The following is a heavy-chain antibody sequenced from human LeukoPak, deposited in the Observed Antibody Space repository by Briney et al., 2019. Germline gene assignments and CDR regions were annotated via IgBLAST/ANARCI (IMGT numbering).Heavy chain of an antibody. CDR3: AKSAAAGPYYYYGMDV. D-gene: IGHD6-13*01. J-gene: IGHJ6*02. CDR2: ISYDGSNK. Sequence: RGSLRLSCAASGFTFSSYGMHWVRQAPGKGLEWVAVISYDGSNKYSADSVKGRFTISRDNSKNTLYLQMNSLRAEDTAVYYCAKSAAAGPYYYYGMDVWGQGTTVTVS. CDR1: GFTFSSYG. V-gene: IGHV3-30*18.